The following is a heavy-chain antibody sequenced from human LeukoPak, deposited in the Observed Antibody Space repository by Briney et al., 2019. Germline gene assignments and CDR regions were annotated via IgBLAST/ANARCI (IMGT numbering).Heavy chain of an antibody. CDR2: IIPIFGTA. D-gene: IGHD3-10*01. CDR3: ARGRGPYYYYYYMDV. V-gene: IGHV1-69*05. CDR1: GGTFSSYA. Sequence: ASVKVSCKASGGTFSSYAISWVRQAPGQGLEWMGGIIPIFGTANYAQKFQGRVTITTDESTSTAYMELSSLRSEDTAVYYCARGRGPYYYYYYMDVWGKGTTVTVSS. J-gene: IGHJ6*03.